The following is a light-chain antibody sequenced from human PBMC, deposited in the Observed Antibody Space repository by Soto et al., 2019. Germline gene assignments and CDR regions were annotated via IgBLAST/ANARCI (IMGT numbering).Light chain of an antibody. CDR2: DVS. Sequence: QSVLTQPASVSGSHGQSITISCTGSSSDVGGYNYVSWYQQHPDKAPKLMIYDVSNRPSGVSNRFSGSKSGNTASLTISGLQSEDEADYYCSSFTSSSTYVFGTGTKLTVL. V-gene: IGLV2-14*01. J-gene: IGLJ1*01. CDR1: SSDVGGYNY. CDR3: SSFTSSSTYV.